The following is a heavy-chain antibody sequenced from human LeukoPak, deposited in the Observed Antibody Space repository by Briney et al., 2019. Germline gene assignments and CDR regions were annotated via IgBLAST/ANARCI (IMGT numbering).Heavy chain of an antibody. J-gene: IGHJ4*02. D-gene: IGHD2-2*01. Sequence: SETLSLTCTVSGGSISSYYWSWIRQPPGKGLELIGYIYYSGSTNYNPSLKSRVTISVDTSKNQFSLKLSSVTAADTAVYYCARDTLLYCSSTSCHTFDYWGQGTLVTVSS. CDR3: ARDTLLYCSSTSCHTFDY. CDR1: GGSISSYY. V-gene: IGHV4-59*01. CDR2: IYYSGST.